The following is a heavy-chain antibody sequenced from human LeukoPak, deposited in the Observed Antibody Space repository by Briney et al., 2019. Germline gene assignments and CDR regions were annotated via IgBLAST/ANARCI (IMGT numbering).Heavy chain of an antibody. D-gene: IGHD3-16*01. J-gene: IGHJ5*01. CDR1: GGSISCGSYS. CDR2: IYTSGST. CDR3: ARDLIKGARTDA. Sequence: PSQTLSLNCSVSGGSISCGSYSWSSIPKPAGKGLEWIGRIYTSGSTNYNPSLQSHVTISVDTSKNQCSLKRSSVTAAHTAVYYCARDLIKGARTDAWGQGTLVTVSS. V-gene: IGHV4-61*02.